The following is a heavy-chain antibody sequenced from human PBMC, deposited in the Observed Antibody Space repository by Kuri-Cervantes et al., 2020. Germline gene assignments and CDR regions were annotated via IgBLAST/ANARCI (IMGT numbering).Heavy chain of an antibody. V-gene: IGHV1-46*01. Sequence: ASVKVSCKASGYTFTSYYMHWVRQAPGQGLEWMGIINPSGGSTSYAQKFQGRVTITRDTSINTVYMELSRLTSDDTAVYYCARDLPAMASTSNRKRWFDPWGQGTLVTVSS. CDR3: ARDLPAMASTSNRKRWFDP. D-gene: IGHD5-18*01. J-gene: IGHJ5*02. CDR1: GYTFTSYY. CDR2: INPSGGST.